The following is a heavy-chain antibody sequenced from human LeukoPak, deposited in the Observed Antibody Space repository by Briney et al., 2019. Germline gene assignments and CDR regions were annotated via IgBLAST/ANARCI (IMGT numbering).Heavy chain of an antibody. V-gene: IGHV3-15*01. Sequence: PGGSLRLSCAASGFTFSDYYMSWIRQAPGKGLEWLGRIKSKTDGETIDYAAPVKGRFTISRDDSKNTLYLQLNSLKAEDTAVYYCTTDRLFFQNWGQGTLVTVS. J-gene: IGHJ1*01. CDR1: GFTFSDYY. CDR3: TTDRLFFQN. CDR2: IKSKTDGETI.